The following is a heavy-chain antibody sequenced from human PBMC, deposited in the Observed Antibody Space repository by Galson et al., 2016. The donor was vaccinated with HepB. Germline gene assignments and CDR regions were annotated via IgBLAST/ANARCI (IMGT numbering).Heavy chain of an antibody. Sequence: SVKVSCKASKYTFTVYYIHWVRQAPGQGLEWMGWISPNSGGTNYAQKFQGRVTMTRDTSITTAYMELSSLRSDDTAVYYCAREYSYGYYYSYGVDVWGQGTTVTVSS. CDR2: ISPNSGGT. CDR3: AREYSYGYYYSYGVDV. D-gene: IGHD5-18*01. CDR1: KYTFTVYY. V-gene: IGHV1-2*02. J-gene: IGHJ6*02.